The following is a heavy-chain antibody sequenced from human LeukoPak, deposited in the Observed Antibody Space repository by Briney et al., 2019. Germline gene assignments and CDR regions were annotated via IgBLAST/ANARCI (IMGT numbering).Heavy chain of an antibody. Sequence: PGGSLRLSCAASGFTFSSYWMHWVRQAPGKGLEWISSISIGGTYIYYADSVKGRFTISRNNAKNSLYLQMNSLRADDTAVYYCAKSRSSWSDDTFDIWGQGTMVTVSS. CDR3: AKSRSSWSDDTFDI. V-gene: IGHV3-21*01. CDR1: GFTFSSYW. CDR2: ISIGGTYI. D-gene: IGHD6-13*01. J-gene: IGHJ3*02.